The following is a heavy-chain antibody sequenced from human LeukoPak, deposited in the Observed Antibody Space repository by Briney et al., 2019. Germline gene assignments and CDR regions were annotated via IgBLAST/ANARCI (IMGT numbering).Heavy chain of an antibody. V-gene: IGHV3-21*01. J-gene: IGHJ3*02. CDR2: ISSSSSYI. CDR1: GFTFSSYS. Sequence: GGSLRLSCAASGFTFSSYSMNWVRQAPGKGLEWVSSISSSSSYIYYADSVKGRFTISRDNAKNSLYLQMNSLRAEDTAVYYCARDKSGYYYDSSGYSNAIDIGGQGTRVTASS. CDR3: ARDKSGYYYDSSGYSNAIDI. D-gene: IGHD3-22*01.